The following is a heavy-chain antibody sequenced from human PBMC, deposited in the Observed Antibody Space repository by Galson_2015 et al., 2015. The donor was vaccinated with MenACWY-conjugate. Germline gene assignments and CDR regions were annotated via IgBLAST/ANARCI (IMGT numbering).Heavy chain of an antibody. D-gene: IGHD2-21*01. CDR3: ARVSRDWWFDP. CDR1: GGSISSYY. V-gene: IGHV4-59*01. CDR2: IYYSGST. Sequence: LSLTCTVSGGSISSYYWSWIRQPPGKGLKWIGYIYYSGSTNYNPSHKSRVTISVDTSKNQFSLKLSSVTAADTAVYYCARVSRDWWFDPWGQGTPVTVSS. J-gene: IGHJ5*02.